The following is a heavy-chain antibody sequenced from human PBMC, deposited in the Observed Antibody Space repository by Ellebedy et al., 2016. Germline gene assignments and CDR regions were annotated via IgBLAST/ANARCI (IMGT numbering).Heavy chain of an antibody. CDR2: ISYDGSNK. J-gene: IGHJ4*02. D-gene: IGHD6-19*01. CDR1: GFTFSSYG. Sequence: GGSLRLXXAASGFTFSSYGMHWVRQAPGKGLEWVAVISYDGSNKYYADSVKGRFTISRDNSKNTLYLQMNSLRAEDTAVYYCAKDLSGAVAGTYWGQGTLVTVSS. CDR3: AKDLSGAVAGTY. V-gene: IGHV3-30*18.